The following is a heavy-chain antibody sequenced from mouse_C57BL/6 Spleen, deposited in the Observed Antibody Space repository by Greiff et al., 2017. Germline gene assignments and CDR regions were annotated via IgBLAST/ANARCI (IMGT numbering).Heavy chain of an antibody. CDR2: IDPSDSYT. Sequence: VQLQQSGAELVKPGASVKLSCEASGYTFTSYWMQWVKQTPGQGLEWIGAIDPSDSYTNYNQKVKGQVTLTVDTSSSTAYLQLSSLTSEDSAVYYCARGDYGSSLLFYFDYWGKGTTLTVS. V-gene: IGHV1-50*01. CDR3: ARGDYGSSLLFYFDY. CDR1: GYTFTSYW. D-gene: IGHD1-1*01. J-gene: IGHJ2*01.